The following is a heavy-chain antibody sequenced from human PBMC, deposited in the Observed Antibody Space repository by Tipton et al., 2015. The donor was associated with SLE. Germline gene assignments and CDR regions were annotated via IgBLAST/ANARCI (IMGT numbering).Heavy chain of an antibody. D-gene: IGHD3-9*01. CDR1: GGSISDSNYY. CDR3: ARGKRHYDVLTGYYSKPHYFDF. V-gene: IGHV4-39*07. CDR2: IYHSGNT. J-gene: IGHJ4*02. Sequence: TLSLTCTVSGGSISDSNYYWGWIRQPPGKGLEWIGSIYHSGNTYYNPSLQSRVTISQDTSKNLFSLNLSSVTAADTAVYYCARGKRHYDVLTGYYSKPHYFDFWGQGTVVAVSP.